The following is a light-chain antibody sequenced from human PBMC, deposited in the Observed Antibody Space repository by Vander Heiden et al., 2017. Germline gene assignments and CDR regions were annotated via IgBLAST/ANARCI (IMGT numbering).Light chain of an antibody. Sequence: DIRMTQSPSSLSASVGARVTITCQASEDISNFLNWYQQQPGKAPKLLIYDASNLQTGVPSRFTGSGSGTEFTLTLNSLQSEDIATYYCQQYDRLPYTFGQGTKLEI. CDR1: EDISNF. J-gene: IGKJ2*01. V-gene: IGKV1-33*01. CDR3: QQYDRLPYT. CDR2: DAS.